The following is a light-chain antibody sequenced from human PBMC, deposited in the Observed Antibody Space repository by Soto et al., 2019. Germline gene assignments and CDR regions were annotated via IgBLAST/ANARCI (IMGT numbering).Light chain of an antibody. CDR2: GAS. Sequence: AIQMTQSPSSLSASVGDRVTITCRASQGIRNELGWCRQKPGKAPKLLLYGASSLQSGVPSRFSGSGSGTDFTLTISSLQPEDFATYYCLQDYTYPYTFGQGTKLEIK. CDR3: LQDYTYPYT. V-gene: IGKV1-6*01. CDR1: QGIRNE. J-gene: IGKJ2*01.